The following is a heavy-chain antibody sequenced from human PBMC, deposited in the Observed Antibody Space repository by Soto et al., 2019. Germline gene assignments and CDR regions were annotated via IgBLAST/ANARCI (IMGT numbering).Heavy chain of an antibody. CDR2: IYYSGST. J-gene: IGHJ4*02. Sequence: SETLSLTCTVSGGSISSGGYYWSWIRQHPGKGLEWIGYIYYSGSTYYNPSLKSRVTISVDTSKNQFSLKLSSVTAADTAVYYCARDRLEGGYFDYWGQGTLVTVSS. CDR1: GGSISSGGYY. D-gene: IGHD1-1*01. V-gene: IGHV4-31*03. CDR3: ARDRLEGGYFDY.